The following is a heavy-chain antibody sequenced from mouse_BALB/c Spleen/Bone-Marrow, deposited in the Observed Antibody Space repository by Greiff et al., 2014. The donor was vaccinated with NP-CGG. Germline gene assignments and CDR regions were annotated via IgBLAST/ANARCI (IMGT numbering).Heavy chain of an antibody. CDR2: IDPANVNT. CDR3: ASYVYGYYFDY. Sequence: EVQLVESGAELVKPGASVKLSCTASGFNIKDTYMHWVKQRPEQGLEWIGRIDPANVNTKYDPKFQGKATITADTPSNTAYLQLSSLTSEDTAVYYCASYVYGYYFDYWGQGTTLTVSS. D-gene: IGHD1-1*01. V-gene: IGHV14-3*02. CDR1: GFNIKDTY. J-gene: IGHJ2*01.